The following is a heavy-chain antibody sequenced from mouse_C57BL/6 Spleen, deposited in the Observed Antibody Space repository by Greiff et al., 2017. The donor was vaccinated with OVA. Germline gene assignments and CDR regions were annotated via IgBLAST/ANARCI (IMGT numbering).Heavy chain of an antibody. CDR2: ISYDGSN. Sequence: ESGPGLVKPSQSLSLTCSVTGYSITSGYYWNWIRQFPGNKLEWMGYISYDGSNNYNPSLKNRISITRDTSKNQFFLKLNSVTTEDTATYYCARGVTGTGAMDYWGQGTSVTVSS. D-gene: IGHD4-1*01. CDR3: ARGVTGTGAMDY. CDR1: GYSITSGYY. J-gene: IGHJ4*01. V-gene: IGHV3-6*01.